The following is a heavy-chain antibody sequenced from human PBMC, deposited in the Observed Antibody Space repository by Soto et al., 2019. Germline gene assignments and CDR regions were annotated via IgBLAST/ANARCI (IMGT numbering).Heavy chain of an antibody. CDR2: ISGSGGST. CDR1: GFTFSSYA. Sequence: EVQLLESGGGLVQPGGSLRLSCAASGFTFSSYAMSWVHQAPGKGLEWVSAISGSGGSTYYADSVKGRFTISRDNSKNTLYLQMNSLRAEDTAVYYCAKDIVVVPAAIDYWGQGTLVTVSS. D-gene: IGHD2-2*02. CDR3: AKDIVVVPAAIDY. V-gene: IGHV3-23*01. J-gene: IGHJ4*02.